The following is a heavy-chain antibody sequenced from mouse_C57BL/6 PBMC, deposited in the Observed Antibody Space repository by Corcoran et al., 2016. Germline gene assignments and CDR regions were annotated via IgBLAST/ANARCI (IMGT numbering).Heavy chain of an antibody. CDR1: GYTFTSYW. J-gene: IGHJ1*03. V-gene: IGHV1-69*01. CDR2: IDPSDSYT. CDR3: AIGITTVVARYWYFAV. D-gene: IGHD1-1*01. Sequence: QVQLQQPGAELVMPGASVKLSCKASGYTFTSYWMHWVKQRPGQGLEWIGEIDPSDSYTNYNQKVKGKSTLTVDKSSSTAYMQRSSLTSEDSAVYDCAIGITTVVARYWYFAVWGTGTTVNVSS.